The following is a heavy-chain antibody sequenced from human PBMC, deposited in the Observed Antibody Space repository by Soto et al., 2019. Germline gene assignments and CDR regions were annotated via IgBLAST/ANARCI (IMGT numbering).Heavy chain of an antibody. CDR3: AKEWVYDTSGWSFDY. D-gene: IGHD3-22*01. Sequence: GGSLRLSCAASGFTFSSYGMHWVRQAPGKGLEWVAVISDDGSNKYYADSLKGRFTISRDNSKSTLYLQMNSLRAEDTAVYYCAKEWVYDTSGWSFDYWGQGTLVTVSS. CDR2: ISDDGSNK. J-gene: IGHJ4*02. CDR1: GFTFSSYG. V-gene: IGHV3-30*18.